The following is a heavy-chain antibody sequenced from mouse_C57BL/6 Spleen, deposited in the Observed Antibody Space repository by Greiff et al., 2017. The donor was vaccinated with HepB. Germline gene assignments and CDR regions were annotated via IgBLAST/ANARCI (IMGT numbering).Heavy chain of an antibody. D-gene: IGHD2-3*01. CDR3: AREGWLLRFDY. V-gene: IGHV1-64*01. CDR1: GYTFTSYW. Sequence: VQLQQPGAELVKPGASVKLSCKASGYTFTSYWMHWVKQRPGQGLEWIGMIHPNSGSTNYNEKFKSKATLTVDKSSSTAYMQLSSLTSEDSAVYYCAREGWLLRFDYWGQGTTLTVSS. CDR2: IHPNSGST. J-gene: IGHJ2*01.